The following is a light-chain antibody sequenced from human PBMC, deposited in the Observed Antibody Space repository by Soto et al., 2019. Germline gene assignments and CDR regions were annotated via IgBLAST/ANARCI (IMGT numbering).Light chain of an antibody. CDR2: RAS. CDR3: QQYQNLWT. CDR1: QTIYSN. V-gene: IGKV3-15*01. Sequence: IMMTQSPATLSVSLGERATLSCRASQTIYSNVAWYQQRPGQAPRLLIYRASTRATGVPARFSGSGSGTEFTLTISSLQSEDFAIYYCQQYQNLWTFGQGTKVDIK. J-gene: IGKJ1*01.